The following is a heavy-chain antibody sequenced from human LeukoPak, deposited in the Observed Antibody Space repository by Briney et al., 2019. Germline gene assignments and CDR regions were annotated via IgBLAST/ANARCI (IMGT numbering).Heavy chain of an antibody. J-gene: IGHJ4*02. CDR3: ARTDRGDYVWGSYRRQNYIDY. V-gene: IGHV3-48*03. CDR2: ISSSGSTI. Sequence: PGGSLRLSCAASGFTFSSYEMNWVRQAPGKGLEWVSYISSSGSTIYHADSVKGRFTISRDNAKNSLYLQMNSLRAEDTAVYYCARTDRGDYVWGSYRRQNYIDYWGQGTLVTVSS. CDR1: GFTFSSYE. D-gene: IGHD3-16*02.